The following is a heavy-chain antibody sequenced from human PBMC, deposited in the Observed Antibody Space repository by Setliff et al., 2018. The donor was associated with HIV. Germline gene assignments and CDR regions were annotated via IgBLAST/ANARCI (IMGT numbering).Heavy chain of an antibody. V-gene: IGHV4-59*01. D-gene: IGHD5-18*01. CDR1: GGSISTYY. CDR3: ARAVTHPPPFGAFDI. J-gene: IGHJ3*02. CDR2: IYYRGST. Sequence: SETLSLTCTVSGGSISTYYWSWIRQSPGKGLEWIVYIYYRGSTKYNPSLKSRLTISVDTSKNQFSLKLRSVTAADTAFYYCARAVTHPPPFGAFDIWGRGTRVTVAS.